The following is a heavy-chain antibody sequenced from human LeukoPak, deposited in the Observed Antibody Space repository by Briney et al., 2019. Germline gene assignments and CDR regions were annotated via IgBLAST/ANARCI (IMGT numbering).Heavy chain of an antibody. CDR3: ARSYYDSSGYYSYYYYYYMDV. CDR2: IYYSGST. V-gene: IGHV4-61*10. Sequence: PSETLSLTCTVSGGSISSGSYYWSWIRQPAGKGLEWIGRIYYSGSTNYNPSLKSRVTISVDTSKNQFSLKLSSVTAADTAVYYCARSYYDSSGYYSYYYYYYMDVWGKGTTVTVSS. D-gene: IGHD3-22*01. J-gene: IGHJ6*03. CDR1: GGSISSGSYY.